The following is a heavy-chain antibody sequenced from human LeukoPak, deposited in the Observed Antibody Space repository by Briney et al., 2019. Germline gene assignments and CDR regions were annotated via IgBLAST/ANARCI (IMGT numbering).Heavy chain of an antibody. CDR3: ARTGYSYGYGFDY. Sequence: PGGSLRLSCAASGFTFSSYSMNWVRQAPGKGLEWVSSISSSSSYINYADSVKGRFTISRDNAKNSLYLQMNSLRAEDTAVYYCARTGYSYGYGFDYWGQGTLVTVSS. CDR2: ISSSSSYI. J-gene: IGHJ4*02. CDR1: GFTFSSYS. V-gene: IGHV3-21*01. D-gene: IGHD5-18*01.